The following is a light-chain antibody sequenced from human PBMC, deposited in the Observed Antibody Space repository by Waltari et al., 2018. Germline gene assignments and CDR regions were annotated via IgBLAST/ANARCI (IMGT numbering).Light chain of an antibody. CDR1: SSDLGGYSF. J-gene: IGLJ1*01. CDR3: SSYTSIIPPFL. CDR2: DVS. V-gene: IGLV2-14*01. Sequence: QSALTQPASVSGSPGQSITISCTRSSSDLGGYSFVSWYQQHPGIAPKLMIYDVSHRPSGVSNRCSGSKSGNTASLTISGLQPEDEADYYCSSYTSIIPPFLFGTGTKVTVL.